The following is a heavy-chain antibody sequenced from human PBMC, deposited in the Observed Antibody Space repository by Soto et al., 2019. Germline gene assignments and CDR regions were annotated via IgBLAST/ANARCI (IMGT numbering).Heavy chain of an antibody. V-gene: IGHV4-4*02. D-gene: IGHD3-10*01. Sequence: SETLSLTCAVSGVSISSSNWWRWVRQPPGKGLEWIGEIYHSGDTNYNPSLKSRVTISVDKSKNQFSLQLNSVTAADTAVYYCASKYGSGSYYVDYWGQGTLVTVSS. CDR1: GVSISSSNW. J-gene: IGHJ4*02. CDR3: ASKYGSGSYYVDY. CDR2: IYHSGDT.